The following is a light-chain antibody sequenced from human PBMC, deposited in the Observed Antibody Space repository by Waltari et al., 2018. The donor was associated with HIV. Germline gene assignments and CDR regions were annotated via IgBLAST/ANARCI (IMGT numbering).Light chain of an antibody. CDR1: QSLLNKNGYPY. CDR3: METLQTTA. V-gene: IGKV2-28*01. Sequence: DIGLLKAPGSLSVSPGKAAPIPCRSSQSLLNKNGYPYLDWYLHKPGQSPQLLIYFASIRAPGVPDRFSGSGSGTDFTLTISRVETDDVGLYYCMETLQTTAFGQGTRLEI. J-gene: IGKJ1*01. CDR2: FAS.